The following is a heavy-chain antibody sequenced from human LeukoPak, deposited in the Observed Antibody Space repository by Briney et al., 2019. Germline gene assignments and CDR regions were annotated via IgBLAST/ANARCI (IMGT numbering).Heavy chain of an antibody. D-gene: IGHD1-26*01. J-gene: IGHJ4*02. CDR2: IKQDGGEK. V-gene: IGHV3-7*01. Sequence: GGSLRLSCAASGFTFSEYWMAWVRQAPGKGLERVANIKQDGGEKDYVDSVKGRFTISRDNAENSLFLQMNGLRAEDTAVYYCARDKVVGATNFDSWGQGTLVTVSS. CDR1: GFTFSEYW. CDR3: ARDKVVGATNFDS.